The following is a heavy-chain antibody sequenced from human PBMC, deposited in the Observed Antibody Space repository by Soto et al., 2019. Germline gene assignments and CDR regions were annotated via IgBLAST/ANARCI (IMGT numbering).Heavy chain of an antibody. CDR3: AKSPAGVNNGLDG. CDR2: ISTSGDNT. J-gene: IGHJ3*01. D-gene: IGHD1-20*01. V-gene: IGHV3-23*01. CDR1: GFTFSNYV. Sequence: GGSLRLSCAASGFTFSNYVMSWVRQAPGKGLEWVSAISTSGDNTYSPNSVKGRFTISRENSKNTLYLQMNSLRVEDTAIYYYAKSPAGVNNGLDGWGQGTMVTVSS.